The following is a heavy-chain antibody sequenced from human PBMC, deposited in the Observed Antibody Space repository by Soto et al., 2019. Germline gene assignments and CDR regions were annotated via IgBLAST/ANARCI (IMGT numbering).Heavy chain of an antibody. D-gene: IGHD6-13*01. V-gene: IGHV4-39*01. J-gene: IGHJ3*02. CDR2: IYDSGST. Sequence: QLQLQESGPGLVKPSETLSLTCTVSGGSISSSSYYWGWIRQPPGKGLEWIGSIYDSGSTYYNPSLKSRVTISVHTSKNQFSLKLSSVNAADTAVYYCAGYSSSYDAFDIWGQGTIVTVSS. CDR1: GGSISSSSYY. CDR3: AGYSSSYDAFDI.